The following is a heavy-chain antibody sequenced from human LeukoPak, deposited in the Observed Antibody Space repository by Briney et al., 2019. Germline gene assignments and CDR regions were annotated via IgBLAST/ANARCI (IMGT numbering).Heavy chain of an antibody. V-gene: IGHV3-33*01. CDR3: ARALGYSYGYAVDY. J-gene: IGHJ4*02. CDR2: IWYDGSNK. D-gene: IGHD5-18*01. Sequence: PGGSLRLSCAASGFTFSSYGMHWVRQAPGKGLEWVAVIWYDGSNKYYADSVKGRFTISRDNSKNTLYLQMNSLRAEDTAVYYCARALGYSYGYAVDYWGQGTRVTVSS. CDR1: GFTFSSYG.